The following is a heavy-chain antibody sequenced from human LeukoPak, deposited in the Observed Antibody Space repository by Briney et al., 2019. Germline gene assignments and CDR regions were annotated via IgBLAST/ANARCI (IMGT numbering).Heavy chain of an antibody. CDR2: INAGNGNT. CDR1: GYTFTSYA. CDR3: ARDRRSGSYGAFDI. V-gene: IGHV1-3*01. D-gene: IGHD1-26*01. Sequence: ASVKVSCKASGYTFTSYAMHWVRQAPGQRLEWMGWINAGNGNTKYSQKLQGRVTMTTDTSTSTAYMELRSLRSDDTAVYYCARDRRSGSYGAFDIWGQGTMVTVSS. J-gene: IGHJ3*02.